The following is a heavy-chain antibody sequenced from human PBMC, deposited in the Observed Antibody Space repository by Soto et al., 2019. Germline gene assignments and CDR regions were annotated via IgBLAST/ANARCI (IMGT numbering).Heavy chain of an antibody. CDR3: LRDLDYFDGSGYYRTFDY. J-gene: IGHJ4*02. CDR2: IKQDGGEK. CDR1: GFTFSSYW. V-gene: IGHV3-7*01. Sequence: PGGSLRLSCAASGFTFSSYWMSWVRQAPRKGLEWVANIKQDGGEKDYVDSVKGRFTISRDNCKNSLYLQMNSLRAEDTAVYYCLRDLDYFDGSGYYRTFDYWGQGTLVTVSS. D-gene: IGHD3-22*01.